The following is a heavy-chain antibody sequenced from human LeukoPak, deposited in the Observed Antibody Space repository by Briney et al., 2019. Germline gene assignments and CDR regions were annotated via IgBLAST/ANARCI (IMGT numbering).Heavy chain of an antibody. CDR1: GFTFRSYA. CDR2: ISYDGSNK. J-gene: IGHJ4*02. Sequence: GGSLRLSCAASGFTFRSYAMHWVRQVPGKGIEWVAVISYDGSNKYYADSVKGRFTISRDNSKNTLYLQMNSLRAEDTAVYYCARDPTVDTAIVGYFDYWGQGTLVTVSS. CDR3: ARDPTVDTAIVGYFDY. V-gene: IGHV3-30*01. D-gene: IGHD5-18*01.